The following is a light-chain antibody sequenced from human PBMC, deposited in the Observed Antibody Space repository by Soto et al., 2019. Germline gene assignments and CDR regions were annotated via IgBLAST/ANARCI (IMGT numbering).Light chain of an antibody. CDR3: QQADSFPFT. CDR1: QDIGTW. J-gene: IGKJ3*01. CDR2: VAS. Sequence: DIQLTPSPSSVSASVGDRVTITCRASQDIGTWLAWYQQNPGKAPKLLIYVASNLQSGVPSRFSGAGSGTDFNLTITSLQPEDFATYHCQQADSFPFTFGPGTKVDFK. V-gene: IGKV1-12*01.